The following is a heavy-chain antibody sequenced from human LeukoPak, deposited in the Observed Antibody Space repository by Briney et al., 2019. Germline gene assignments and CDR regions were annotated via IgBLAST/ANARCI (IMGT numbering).Heavy chain of an antibody. CDR2: IYYSGST. Sequence: PSETLSLTCTVSGGSISSGDYYWSWIRQPPGKGLEWIGYIYYSGSTYYNPSLKSRVTISVDTSKNQFSLKLSSVTAADTAVYYCARDPVAYCGGDCYSVYWGQGTLVTVSS. D-gene: IGHD2-21*02. J-gene: IGHJ4*02. CDR3: ARDPVAYCGGDCYSVY. V-gene: IGHV4-30-4*01. CDR1: GGSISSGDYY.